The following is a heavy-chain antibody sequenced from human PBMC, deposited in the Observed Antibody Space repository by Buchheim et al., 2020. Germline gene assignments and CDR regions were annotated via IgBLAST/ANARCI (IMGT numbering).Heavy chain of an antibody. Sequence: QVQLVQSGAEVKKPGASVKVSCKASGYTFTSYYMHWVRQAPGQGLEWMGIINPSGGSTSYAQKFQGRVTMTRDTSTSTVYMELSSLRSEDTAVYYCARDSRENPYYDSSGYFDYWGQGTL. CDR2: INPSGGST. V-gene: IGHV1-46*01. D-gene: IGHD3-22*01. CDR1: GYTFTSYY. J-gene: IGHJ4*02. CDR3: ARDSRENPYYDSSGYFDY.